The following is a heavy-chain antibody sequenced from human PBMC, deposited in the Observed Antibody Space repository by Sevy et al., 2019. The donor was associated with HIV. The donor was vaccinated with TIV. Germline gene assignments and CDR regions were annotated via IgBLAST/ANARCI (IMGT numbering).Heavy chain of an antibody. J-gene: IGHJ2*01. D-gene: IGHD1-1*01. V-gene: IGHV3-21*01. CDR2: ISSSSGYM. CDR3: ARDASPPWRDDFMYWYFDL. CDR1: GFTFSSYS. Sequence: GGSLRLSCAASGFTFSSYSMTWVRQAPGKGLEWVSSISSSSGYMYYRDSVKGRLTISRDNAKNSLYLQMNSLRVEDTAVYYCARDASPPWRDDFMYWYFDLWGRRTLVTVSS.